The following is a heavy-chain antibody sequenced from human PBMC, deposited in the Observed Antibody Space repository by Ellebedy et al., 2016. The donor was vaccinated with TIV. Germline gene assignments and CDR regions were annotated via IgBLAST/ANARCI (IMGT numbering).Heavy chain of an antibody. CDR3: VRDWDSSGHYDY. D-gene: IGHD3-22*01. CDR1: GGSFSGHY. J-gene: IGHJ4*02. V-gene: IGHV4-34*10. Sequence: SETLSLTCAVYGGSFSGHYWSWIRQPPGKGLEWIGEIIHTGSTNYNPSLKSRVTMSVDTSKNQFSLKLHSVTAADTAVYYCVRDWDSSGHYDYWGQGTLVTVSS. CDR2: IIHTGST.